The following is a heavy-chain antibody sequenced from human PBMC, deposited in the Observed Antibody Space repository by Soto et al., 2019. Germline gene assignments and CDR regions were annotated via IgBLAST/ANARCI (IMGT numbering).Heavy chain of an antibody. CDR1: GYTFTSYD. D-gene: IGHD2-15*01. CDR3: ARELSCSGGSCYSNYYYYYMDV. CDR2: MNPNSGNT. J-gene: IGHJ6*03. V-gene: IGHV1-8*01. Sequence: ASVKVSCKASGYTFTSYDINWVRQATGQGLEWMGWMNPNSGNTGYAQKFQGRVTMTRNTSISTAYMELSSLRSEDTAVYYCARELSCSGGSCYSNYYYYYMDVWGKGTTVTVSS.